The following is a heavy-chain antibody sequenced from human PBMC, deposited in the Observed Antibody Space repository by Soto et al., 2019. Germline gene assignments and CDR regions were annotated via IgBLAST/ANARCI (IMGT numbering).Heavy chain of an antibody. CDR2: IYYSGST. CDR1: GGSISSSSYY. J-gene: IGHJ4*02. Sequence: PSETLSLTCTVSGGSISSSSYYWGWIRQPPGKGVEWLGSIYYSGSTYYNPSLKSRVTISVDTSKKQFSLKLSSVTAADTAVYYCARRGEPYYYDSSGQPHEGYFDYWGQGTLVTVSS. V-gene: IGHV4-39*01. D-gene: IGHD3-22*01. CDR3: ARRGEPYYYDSSGQPHEGYFDY.